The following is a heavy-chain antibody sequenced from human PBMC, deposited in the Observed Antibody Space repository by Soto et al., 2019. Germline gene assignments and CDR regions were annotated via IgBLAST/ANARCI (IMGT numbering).Heavy chain of an antibody. CDR3: AKDGGSISRNKRLHY. CDR2: ISVTGDRT. D-gene: IGHD3-16*01. CDR1: GVTVTIYA. V-gene: IGHV3-23*01. J-gene: IGHJ4*02. Sequence: PWGSLTLSCAASGVTVTIYAMCCVRQTPGKGLEWVTSISVTGDRTFYADSVKGRFTISRHNSSNTLYLQMSSLRAEDTAVYYCAKDGGSISRNKRLHYWGQGTLVTVLL.